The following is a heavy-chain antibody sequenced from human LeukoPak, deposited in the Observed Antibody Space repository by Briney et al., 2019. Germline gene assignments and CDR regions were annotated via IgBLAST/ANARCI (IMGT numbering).Heavy chain of an antibody. J-gene: IGHJ3*02. CDR3: ARDPLNGALDI. V-gene: IGHV3-7*01. CDR2: MSPDGSAI. CDR1: GFSFSGSG. Sequence: PGGSLRLSCTASGFSFSGSGMSSVRQLPGKGLEWLADMSPDGSAIVYVDSVKGGFTVTRNNAKNSLYLQMDGLRAEDTAVYSCARDPLNGALDIWGQGTLVTVSS.